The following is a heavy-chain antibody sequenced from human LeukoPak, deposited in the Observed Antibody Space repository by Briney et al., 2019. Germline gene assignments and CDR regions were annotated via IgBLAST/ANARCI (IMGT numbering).Heavy chain of an antibody. CDR2: ISSSSSTI. CDR3: VRDGNYFDTTPNWFDT. Sequence: GGSLRLSCAASGFTFSSYSMNWVRQAPGKGLEWVSYISSSSSTIYYADSVKGRFTISRDNAKNSLYLQMNSLRAEDTAVYYCVRDGNYFDTTPNWFDTWGQGTLVTVSS. CDR1: GFTFSSYS. D-gene: IGHD3-22*01. J-gene: IGHJ5*02. V-gene: IGHV3-48*04.